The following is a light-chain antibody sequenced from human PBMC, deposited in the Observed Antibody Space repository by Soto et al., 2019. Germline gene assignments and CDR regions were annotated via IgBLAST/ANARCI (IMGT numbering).Light chain of an antibody. CDR1: QSVSSY. J-gene: IGKJ2*01. Sequence: EIVLTQSPATLSLSPGERATLSCRASQSVSSYLAWYQQKPGQAPRLLIYDASNRATGIPARFSGSGSGTDFNPPNSSPEAEDFAVYYCQQRSNWPPYTFGQGTKLEIK. CDR2: DAS. V-gene: IGKV3-11*01. CDR3: QQRSNWPPYT.